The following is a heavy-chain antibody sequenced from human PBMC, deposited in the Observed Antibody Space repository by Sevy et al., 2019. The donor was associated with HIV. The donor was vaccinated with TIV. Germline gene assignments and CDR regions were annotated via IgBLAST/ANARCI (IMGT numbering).Heavy chain of an antibody. CDR2: IIPIFGTA. D-gene: IGHD6-6*01. J-gene: IGHJ4*02. V-gene: IGHV1-69*13. CDR3: AGEADIAARPAGVFDY. Sequence: ASVKVSCKASGGTFSSYAISWVRQAPGQGLEWMGGIIPIFGTANYAQKFQGRVTITADESTSTAYMELSSLRSEDPAVYYCAGEADIAARPAGVFDYWGQGTLATVSS. CDR1: GGTFSSYA.